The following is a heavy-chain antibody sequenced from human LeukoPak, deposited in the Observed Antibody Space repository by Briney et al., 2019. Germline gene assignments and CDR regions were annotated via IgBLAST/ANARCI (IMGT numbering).Heavy chain of an antibody. J-gene: IGHJ3*02. V-gene: IGHV4-39*01. Sequence: PSETLSLTCTVSGGSISSSSYYWGWIRQPPGKGLEWIGSIYYSGSTYYNPSLKSRVTISVDTSKNQFSLKLSSVTAADTAVYYCARAGTAAGDAFDIWGQGTMVTVSS. CDR3: ARAGTAAGDAFDI. CDR2: IYYSGST. D-gene: IGHD6-13*01. CDR1: GGSISSSSYY.